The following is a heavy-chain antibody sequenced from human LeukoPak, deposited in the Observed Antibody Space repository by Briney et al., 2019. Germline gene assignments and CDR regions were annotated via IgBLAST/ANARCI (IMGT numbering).Heavy chain of an antibody. CDR3: TTDPPHYYYDSSGYPFDY. Sequence: AGGSLRLSCAASGFTFSDYHMSWVRQAPGKGLEWVSYISSSGTTIYYADSVKGRFTISRDNAKDSLYLQMNSLRAEDTAVYYCTTDPPHYYYDSSGYPFDYWGQGTLVTVSS. J-gene: IGHJ4*02. D-gene: IGHD3-22*01. CDR2: ISSSGTTI. CDR1: GFTFSDYH. V-gene: IGHV3-11*01.